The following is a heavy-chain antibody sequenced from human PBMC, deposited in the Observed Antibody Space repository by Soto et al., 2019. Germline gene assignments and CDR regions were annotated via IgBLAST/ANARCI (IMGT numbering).Heavy chain of an antibody. CDR2: IYSGGST. CDR3: ARGTGDN. CDR1: GFTVSGNY. V-gene: IGHV3-66*01. J-gene: IGHJ4*02. Sequence: EVQLVESGGGLVQPGGSLRLSCAASGFTVSGNYMSWVRQAPGKGLEWVSVIYSGGSTHYADSLKGRFIISRDNSKNTVYLQMNSLRVEDTAVCYCARGTGDNWGQGTLVTVSS.